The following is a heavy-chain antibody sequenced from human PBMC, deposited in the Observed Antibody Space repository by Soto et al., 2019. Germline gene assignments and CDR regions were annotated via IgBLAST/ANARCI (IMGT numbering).Heavy chain of an antibody. CDR3: ARDTRLSEALRTIFGVAHDASDF. J-gene: IGHJ3*01. Sequence: PGGSLRLSCAASGFTFSSYGMHWVRQAPGKGLEWVAVIWYDGSNKYYADSVKGRFTISRDNSKNTLYLQMNSLRAEDTAVYYCARDTRLSEALRTIFGVAHDASDFCGQGIMVTVSS. D-gene: IGHD3-3*01. CDR1: GFTFSSYG. CDR2: IWYDGSNK. V-gene: IGHV3-33*01.